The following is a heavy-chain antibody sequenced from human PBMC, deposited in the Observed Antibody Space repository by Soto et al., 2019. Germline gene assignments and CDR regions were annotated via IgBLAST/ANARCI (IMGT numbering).Heavy chain of an antibody. V-gene: IGHV3-33*01. CDR3: ARERTFGDNTHNSMDV. J-gene: IGHJ6*03. Sequence: QVQLVESGGGVVQPGRSLRLSCAASEFTFSRHGMHWVRQAPGKGLQWVGVIWSDGSNEVYADSVKGRYIISRDNSKKILYLQMNSLRAEDTAVYYCARERTFGDNTHNSMDVWGTGITVTVSS. D-gene: IGHD3-10*01. CDR2: IWSDGSNE. CDR1: EFTFSRHG.